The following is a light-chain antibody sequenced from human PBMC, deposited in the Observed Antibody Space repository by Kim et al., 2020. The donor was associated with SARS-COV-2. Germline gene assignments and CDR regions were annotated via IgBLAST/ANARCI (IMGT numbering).Light chain of an antibody. CDR2: ANN. CDR3: SAWDISLSAWV. J-gene: IGLJ3*02. V-gene: IGLV10-54*01. CDR1: NNNVGNQG. Sequence: LTQPPSVSKGLRQTATLTCNGNNNNVGNQGAAWLQQHQGHPPKLLFYANNNRPSGISERLSASRSGNTASLTITGLQPEDEADYYCSAWDISLSAWVFGGGTQLTVL.